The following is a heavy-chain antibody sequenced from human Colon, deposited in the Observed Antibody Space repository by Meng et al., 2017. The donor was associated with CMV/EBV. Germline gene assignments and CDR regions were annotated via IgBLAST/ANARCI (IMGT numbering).Heavy chain of an antibody. CDR2: IIPHLDIG. CDR3: ARASTSSFYYYALDV. V-gene: IGHV1-69*10. Sequence: SVKVSCKASVGNLNNYGVRWVRPAPGPGLAWMGVIIPHLDIGKSAQKFQGRVTGTADKSTNTFYMELSSRRSEDTAVYYWARASTSSFYYYALDVWGQGTTVTVSS. CDR1: VGNLNNYG. J-gene: IGHJ6*02.